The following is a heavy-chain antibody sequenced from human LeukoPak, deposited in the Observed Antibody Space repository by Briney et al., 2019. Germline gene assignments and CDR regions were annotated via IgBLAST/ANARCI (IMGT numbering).Heavy chain of an antibody. CDR1: GGSISSYY. V-gene: IGHV4-59*12. Sequence: SETLSLTCTVSGGSISSYYWSWIRQPPGKGLEWIGYIYYSGSTNYNPSLKSRVTISVDTFKNQFSLKLSSVTATDTAVYYCARGELNFDYWGQGTLVTVSS. CDR3: ARGELNFDY. J-gene: IGHJ4*02. D-gene: IGHD3-10*01. CDR2: IYYSGST.